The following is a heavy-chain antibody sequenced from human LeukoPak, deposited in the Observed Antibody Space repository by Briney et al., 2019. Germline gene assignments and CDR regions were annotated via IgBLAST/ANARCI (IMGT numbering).Heavy chain of an antibody. V-gene: IGHV1-46*01. CDR2: INPSGGST. J-gene: IGHJ4*02. CDR1: GYTFTSYY. Sequence: ASVKVSCKASGYTFTSYYMHWVRQAPGQGLEWMGIINPSGGSTSYAQKFQGRVTMTRDTSTSTVYMELSILRSEDTAVYYCARGEGFGWLLGRPFDYWGQGTLVTVSS. CDR3: ARGEGFGWLLGRPFDY. D-gene: IGHD3-9*01.